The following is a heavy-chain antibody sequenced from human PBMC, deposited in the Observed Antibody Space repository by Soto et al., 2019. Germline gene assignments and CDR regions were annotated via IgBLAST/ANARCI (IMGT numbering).Heavy chain of an antibody. CDR1: GFTFSSYE. J-gene: IGHJ4*02. CDR2: ISSSGSTI. CDR3: ARESSGWQYFDY. Sequence: GSLRLSCAASGFTFSSYEMNWVRQAPGKGLEWVSYISSSGSTICYADSVKGRFTISRDNAKNSLYLQMNSLRAEDTAVYYCARESSGWQYFDYWGQGTLVTVSS. D-gene: IGHD6-19*01. V-gene: IGHV3-48*03.